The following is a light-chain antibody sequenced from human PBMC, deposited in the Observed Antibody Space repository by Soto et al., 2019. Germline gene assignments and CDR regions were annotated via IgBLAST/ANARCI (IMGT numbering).Light chain of an antibody. J-gene: IGLJ1*01. CDR2: EVT. CDR3: SSHTSSSRYV. Sequence: QSALTQPASVSGSPGQSITISCTGTSSDVGGYNFVSWYQQHPGKAPKLMIYEVTKRTSGVSNRFSGSKSGNTASLTISGLQAEDEADYFCSSHTSSSRYVFGTGTKVTVL. V-gene: IGLV2-14*01. CDR1: SSDVGGYNF.